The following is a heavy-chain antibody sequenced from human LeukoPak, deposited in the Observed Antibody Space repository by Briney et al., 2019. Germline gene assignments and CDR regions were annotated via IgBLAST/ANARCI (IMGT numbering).Heavy chain of an antibody. D-gene: IGHD3-16*01. Sequence: SETLSLTCDVSGYSLTFGHPWGWIRQPPGKGLKWIASINLSGRTYYTPSLKSRVTISVDTLKNQLSLEVTSVTAEDTAIYFCARESSAVAHIMIRDWLDPWGQGTLVTVSS. CDR3: ARESSAVAHIMIRDWLDP. J-gene: IGHJ5*02. CDR2: INLSGRT. V-gene: IGHV4-38-2*02. CDR1: GYSLTFGHP.